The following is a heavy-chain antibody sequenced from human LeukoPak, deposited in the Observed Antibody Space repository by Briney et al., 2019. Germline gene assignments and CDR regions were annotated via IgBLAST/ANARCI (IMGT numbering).Heavy chain of an antibody. D-gene: IGHD6-13*01. CDR2: ISSSGSTI. J-gene: IGHJ6*03. V-gene: IGHV3-11*01. Sequence: KPGGSLRLSCAASGFTFSDYYMSWIRQAPGKGLEGGSYISSSGSTIYYADSVKGRFTISRDNAKNPLYLQMTSLRAEDTAVYYCARDSSSWYYYYYMDVWGKGTTVTVSS. CDR1: GFTFSDYY. CDR3: ARDSSSWYYYYYMDV.